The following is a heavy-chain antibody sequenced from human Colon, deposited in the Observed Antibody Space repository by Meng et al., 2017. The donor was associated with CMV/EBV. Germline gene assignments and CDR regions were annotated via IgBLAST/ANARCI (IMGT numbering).Heavy chain of an antibody. V-gene: IGHV3-21*01. J-gene: IGHJ5*02. D-gene: IGHD6-6*01. Sequence: ASGFTFRTHNMNWVRQAPGKGLEWVSSISSGSTYIYYADSVKGRFTISRDNAKNTLYLQMNSLRAEDTAVYYCLRSPSSVVHWFDPWGQGTLVTVSS. CDR3: LRSPSSVVHWFDP. CDR1: GFTFRTHN. CDR2: ISSGSTYI.